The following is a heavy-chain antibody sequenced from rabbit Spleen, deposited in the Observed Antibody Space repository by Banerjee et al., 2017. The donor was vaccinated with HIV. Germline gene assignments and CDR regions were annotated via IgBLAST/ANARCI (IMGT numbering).Heavy chain of an antibody. Sequence: QLEETGGGLVQPGGSLTLSCKVSGFDFTNYYITWVRQAPGKGLEWIGIIYAARGTTDYASWVNGRFTISSDNAQSTVDLKMTSLTAADTATYFCARAIVPWLGLTRLDLWGQGTLVTVS. J-gene: IGHJ3*01. V-gene: IGHV1S7*01. D-gene: IGHD4-1*01. CDR3: ARAIVPWLGLTRLDL. CDR1: GFDFTNYY. CDR2: IYAARGTT.